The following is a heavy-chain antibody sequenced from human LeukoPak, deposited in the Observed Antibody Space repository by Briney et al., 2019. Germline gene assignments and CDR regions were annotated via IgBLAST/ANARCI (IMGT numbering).Heavy chain of an antibody. CDR1: GDSVTSDNFY. CDR2: VYRSGSA. Sequence: SETLSLTCNVSGDSVTSDNFYWAWIRQPPGKGPEWIGTVYRSGSAYHNPSLKSRLTISIDTSKNQFSLKLTSVTAADTALYFCARAPHTSPTDYYFDFWGPGTLVTVSS. CDR3: ARAPHTSPTDYYFDF. D-gene: IGHD1-14*01. J-gene: IGHJ4*02. V-gene: IGHV4-39*07.